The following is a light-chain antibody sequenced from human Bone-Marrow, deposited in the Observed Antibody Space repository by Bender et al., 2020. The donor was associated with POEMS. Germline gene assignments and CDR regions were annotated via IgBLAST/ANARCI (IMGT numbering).Light chain of an antibody. J-gene: IGLJ1*01. V-gene: IGLV1-40*01. CDR2: GNN. Sequence: QSVLTQPPSVSGAPGQRVTISCTGSSSNVGAGYDVHWYQQLPGTAPKLLIYGNNNRPSGVPDRFSGSKSGTSASLAITGLQAEDEADYYCQSYDNSLSAYYVFGTGTKVTVL. CDR3: QSYDNSLSAYYV. CDR1: SSNVGAGYD.